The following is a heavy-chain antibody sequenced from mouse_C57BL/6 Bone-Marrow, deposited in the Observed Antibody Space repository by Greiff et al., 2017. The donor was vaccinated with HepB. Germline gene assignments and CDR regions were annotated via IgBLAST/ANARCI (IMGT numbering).Heavy chain of an antibody. D-gene: IGHD1-1*01. J-gene: IGHJ3*01. CDR2: ISYDGSN. Sequence: ESGPGLVKPSQSLSLTCSVTGYSITSGYYWNWIRQFPGNKLEWMGYISYDGSNNYNPSLKNRISITRDTSKNQFFLKLNSVTTEDTATYYCARGGTTVPRFAYWGQGTLVTVSA. V-gene: IGHV3-6*01. CDR3: ARGGTTVPRFAY. CDR1: GYSITSGYY.